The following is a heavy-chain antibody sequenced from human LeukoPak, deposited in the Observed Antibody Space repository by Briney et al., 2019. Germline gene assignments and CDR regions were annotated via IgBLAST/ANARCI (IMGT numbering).Heavy chain of an antibody. Sequence: GASVKVSCKASGYTFTDYYVHWVRQAPGQGLEWMGWINPNSGGTNYAQKFQGRVTMTRDTSISTAYMELSRLRSDDTAVYYCATSSGGIYDSSGYYYNDAFDMWGQGTMVTVSS. J-gene: IGHJ3*02. D-gene: IGHD3-22*01. CDR3: ATSSGGIYDSSGYYYNDAFDM. CDR1: GYTFTDYY. V-gene: IGHV1-2*02. CDR2: INPNSGGT.